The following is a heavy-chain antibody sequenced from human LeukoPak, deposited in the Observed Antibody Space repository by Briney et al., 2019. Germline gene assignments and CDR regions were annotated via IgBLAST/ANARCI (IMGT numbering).Heavy chain of an antibody. Sequence: GASVMVSCKASGYSFNSQGMNWVRQAPGQGLEWMGWISAYNGNTNYAQKLQGRVTMTTDTSTSTAYMELRSLRSDDTAVYYCARGRGPRYDFWSGYYTYFDYWGQGTLVTVSS. CDR2: ISAYNGNT. D-gene: IGHD3-3*01. CDR3: ARGRGPRYDFWSGYYTYFDY. V-gene: IGHV1-18*01. J-gene: IGHJ4*02. CDR1: GYSFNSQG.